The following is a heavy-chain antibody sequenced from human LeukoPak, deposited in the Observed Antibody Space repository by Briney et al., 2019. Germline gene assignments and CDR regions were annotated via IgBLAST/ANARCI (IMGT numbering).Heavy chain of an antibody. D-gene: IGHD2-15*01. CDR2: ISGSGGST. CDR1: GFTFSSYA. V-gene: IGHV3-23*01. Sequence: PGGSLRLSCAASGFTFSSYAMTWVRQAPGKGLEWVSTISGSGGSTHYADSVKGRFTISRHNSKNTLYLQMNSLRAEDTAVYYCARSAVDCSGGSCYHRPPFDYWGQGTLVTVSS. J-gene: IGHJ4*02. CDR3: ARSAVDCSGGSCYHRPPFDY.